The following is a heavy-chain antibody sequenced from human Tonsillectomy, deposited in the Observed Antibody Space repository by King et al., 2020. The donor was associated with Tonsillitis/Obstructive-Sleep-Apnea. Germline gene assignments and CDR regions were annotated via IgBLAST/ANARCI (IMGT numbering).Heavy chain of an antibody. CDR3: ARDYCNSTTCFAFDY. D-gene: IGHD2/OR15-2a*01. CDR1: GGSISGYY. J-gene: IGHJ4*02. CDR2: IHYTGNT. V-gene: IGHV4-59*01. Sequence: QLQESGPGLVKPSETLSLTCTVSGGSISGYYWSWIRQPPGKGLEWIGYIHYTGNTNYNPSLKSRVTMSRDTSKNQFSLRRSSVTAADTAVYYCARDYCNSTTCFAFDYWGQGTLVTVSS.